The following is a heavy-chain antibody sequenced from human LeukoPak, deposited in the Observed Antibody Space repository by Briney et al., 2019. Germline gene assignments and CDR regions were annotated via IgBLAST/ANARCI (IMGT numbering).Heavy chain of an antibody. Sequence: GGSLRLSCAASGFTFSHYGMHWVRQAPGRALEWVAFIRHDGNSKHYADSVTGRFTISRDNSKNTLYLQMNSLRPEDTAVYYCAKDFFSTSCYEAYWGQGTLVTVSS. CDR2: IRHDGNSK. CDR1: GFTFSHYG. D-gene: IGHD2-2*01. J-gene: IGHJ4*02. V-gene: IGHV3-30*02. CDR3: AKDFFSTSCYEAY.